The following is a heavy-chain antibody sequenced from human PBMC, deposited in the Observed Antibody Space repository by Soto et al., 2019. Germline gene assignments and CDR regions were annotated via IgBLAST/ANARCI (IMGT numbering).Heavy chain of an antibody. CDR3: ARLPGLIVSSHHSYYYMDV. CDR2: IYYRGTT. J-gene: IGHJ6*03. CDR1: GGSITSSSYY. V-gene: IGHV4-39*07. Sequence: KPSETLSLTCAVSGGSITSSSYYWGWIRQAPGRGLEWIGYIYYRGTTNYNPSLKSRVTISVDTSKNQFSLKLTSVTAADTAVYYCARLPGLIVSSHHSYYYMDVWGKGTTVTVSS. D-gene: IGHD1-26*01.